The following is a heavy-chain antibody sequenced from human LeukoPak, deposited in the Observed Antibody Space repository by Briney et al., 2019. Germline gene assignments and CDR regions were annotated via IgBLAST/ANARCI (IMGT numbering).Heavy chain of an antibody. CDR2: IIPIFGTA. V-gene: IGHV1-69*13. CDR1: GGTFSSYA. Sequence: SVKVSCKASGGTFSSYAISWVRQAPGQGLEWMGGIIPIFGTANYAQKFQGRVTITADESTSTAYMKLSSLRSEDTAVYYCARDSLGYCSGGSCYPLLLGMDVWGQGTTVTVSS. J-gene: IGHJ6*02. D-gene: IGHD2-15*01. CDR3: ARDSLGYCSGGSCYPLLLGMDV.